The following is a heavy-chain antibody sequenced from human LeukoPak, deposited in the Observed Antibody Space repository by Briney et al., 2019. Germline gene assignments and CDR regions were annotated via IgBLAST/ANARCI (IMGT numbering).Heavy chain of an antibody. V-gene: IGHV3-49*04. CDR1: GFTFGDYA. CDR3: SRDWNDGGTVFDN. J-gene: IGHJ4*02. Sequence: GGSLRLSCTASGFTFGDYAMSWVRQAPGKGLEWVGFVRSNTYGGTAEYAASVKGRFTISRDDSKSIAYLQMNSLKTEDTAVYYCSRDWNDGGTVFDNWGQGTLVTVSS. D-gene: IGHD1-1*01. CDR2: VRSNTYGGTA.